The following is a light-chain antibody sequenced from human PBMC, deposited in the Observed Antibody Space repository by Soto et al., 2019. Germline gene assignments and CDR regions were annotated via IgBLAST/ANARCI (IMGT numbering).Light chain of an antibody. CDR3: QQYGSSPPLT. CDR2: GAS. J-gene: IGKJ4*01. CDR1: QSVSSSY. V-gene: IGKV3-20*01. Sequence: EIGLTQSPGTLSLSPGERATLSCRASQSVSSSYLAWYQQKPGQAPRLLIYGASSRATGIPDRFSGSGSGTDFTLTISRVEPEDFAVYYCQQYGSSPPLTFGGGTKVEIK.